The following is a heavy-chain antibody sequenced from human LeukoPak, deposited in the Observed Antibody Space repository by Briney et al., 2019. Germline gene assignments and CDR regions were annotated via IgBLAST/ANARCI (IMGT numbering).Heavy chain of an antibody. CDR3: ASLAVAGIGPNPFDY. J-gene: IGHJ4*02. Sequence: PGGSLRLSCAASGFTVSSNYMSWVRQAPGKGLEWVSAISGSGGSTYYADSVKGRFTISRDNSKNTLYLQMNSLRAEDTAVYYCASLAVAGIGPNPFDYWGQGTLVTVSS. CDR2: ISGSGGST. CDR1: GFTVSSNY. V-gene: IGHV3-23*01. D-gene: IGHD6-19*01.